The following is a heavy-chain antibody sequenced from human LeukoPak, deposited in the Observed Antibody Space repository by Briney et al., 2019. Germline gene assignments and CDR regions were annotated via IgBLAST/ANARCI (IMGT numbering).Heavy chain of an antibody. D-gene: IGHD1-26*01. Sequence: GGSLRLSCAASGFTFSNYAMHWVRQAPGKGLEWVAVISYDGGNKYSADSVKGRFTISRDNSKNTLFLQMNSLRAEDTAVYYCARDHSGSYFDYWGQGTLVTVSS. J-gene: IGHJ4*02. CDR2: ISYDGGNK. CDR3: ARDHSGSYFDY. V-gene: IGHV3-30*04. CDR1: GFTFSNYA.